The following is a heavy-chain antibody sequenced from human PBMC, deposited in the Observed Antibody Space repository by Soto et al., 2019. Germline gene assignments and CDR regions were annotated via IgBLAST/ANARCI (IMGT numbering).Heavy chain of an antibody. V-gene: IGHV3-21*01. CDR3: ARDANLVHS. D-gene: IGHD3-10*01. Sequence: EVQLVESGGGLVKPGGSLRLSCAASGFTFSDYSMTWVRQAPGKGLEWVASISSTSIYIFYADSVKGRFTISRDNAKTSLYLQMNSLTAADTAVYYCARDANLVHSWGQGTLVIVSS. CDR2: ISSTSIYI. CDR1: GFTFSDYS. J-gene: IGHJ4*02.